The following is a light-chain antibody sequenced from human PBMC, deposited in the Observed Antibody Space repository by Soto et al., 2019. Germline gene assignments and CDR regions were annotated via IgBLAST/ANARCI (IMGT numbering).Light chain of an antibody. Sequence: QAVVTQEPSLTVSPGGTVTLTCGSSTGPVTSGHYPYWFQQKPGQAPRTLIYETSNKHSWTPARFSGSLLGGKAALTLSGAQPEDEAEYYCLLSYSGGRTYVFGSGTKVTVL. CDR3: LLSYSGGRTYV. CDR1: TGPVTSGHY. J-gene: IGLJ1*01. V-gene: IGLV7-46*01. CDR2: ETS.